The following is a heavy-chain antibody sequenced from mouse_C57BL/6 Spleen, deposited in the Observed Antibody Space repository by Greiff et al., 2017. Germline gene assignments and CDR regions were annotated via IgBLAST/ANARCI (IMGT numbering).Heavy chain of an antibody. CDR2: IDPANGNN. CDR1: GFNIKNNY. D-gene: IGHD2-4*01. CDR3: AHDYDEARDY. J-gene: IGHJ4*01. Sequence: VQLQQSVAELVRPGDSVKLSCTASGFNIKNNYMHWVQQRPEQGLEWIGRIDPANGNNTYASQFQGKATITAYTTTNTAYRQLISLTSEDTPISYRAHDYDEARDYWGQGTSVTVSS. V-gene: IGHV14-3*01.